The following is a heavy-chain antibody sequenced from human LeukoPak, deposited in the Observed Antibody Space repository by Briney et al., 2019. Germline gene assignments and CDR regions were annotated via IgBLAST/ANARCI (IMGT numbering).Heavy chain of an antibody. D-gene: IGHD3-22*01. CDR3: ARASYYDSSGYYSEYYYYYYYMDV. CDR1: GGSISNYY. Sequence: SETLSLTCTVSGGSISNYYWNWIRQPPGKGLEWIGYIYYSGSTNYNPSLKSRVTISVDTSKNQFSLKLSSVTAADTAVYYCARASYYDSSGYYSEYYYYYYYMDVWGKGTTVTISS. V-gene: IGHV4-59*01. J-gene: IGHJ6*03. CDR2: IYYSGST.